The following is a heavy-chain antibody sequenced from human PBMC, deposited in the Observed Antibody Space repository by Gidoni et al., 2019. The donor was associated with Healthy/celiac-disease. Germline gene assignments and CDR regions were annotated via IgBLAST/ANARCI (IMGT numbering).Heavy chain of an antibody. CDR3: ARDRDSNLDY. CDR1: GYTFTVYA. D-gene: IGHD3-10*01. Sequence: QAQLVQSGSESKTPGASVKASCKDYGYTFTVYAMNCVRPAPGPGLEWMGWINTTTVSPTYAQDFTGRFVFSLDTSVSTAYLQISSLRAEDTAVYYCARDRDSNLDYWGQGTLVTVSS. J-gene: IGHJ4*02. V-gene: IGHV7-4-1*02. CDR2: INTTTVSP.